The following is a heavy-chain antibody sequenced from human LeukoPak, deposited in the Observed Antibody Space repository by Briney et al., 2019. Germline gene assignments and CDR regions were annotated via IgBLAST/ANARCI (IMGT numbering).Heavy chain of an antibody. CDR1: GFTVSDNY. J-gene: IGHJ4*02. CDR2: IYSGDDT. Sequence: GGSLRLSCAASGFTVSDNYMSWVRQAPGKGLEWVSVIYSGDDTYYADSVKGRFTVSRDNSKNTLYLQMTTLRAEDTAVYYCARDSGGWTDYWGQGTLVTVSS. D-gene: IGHD6-19*01. CDR3: ARDSGGWTDY. V-gene: IGHV3-66*01.